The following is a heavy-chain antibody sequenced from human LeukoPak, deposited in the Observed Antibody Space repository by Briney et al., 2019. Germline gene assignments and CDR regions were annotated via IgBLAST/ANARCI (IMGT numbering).Heavy chain of an antibody. CDR1: GFTFSSYG. Sequence: GRSLRLSCAASGFTFSSYGMHWVRQAPGKGLEWVAVISYDGSNKYYADSVKGRFTISRDNSKNTLYLQMNSLRAEDTAVYYCAKDSSGSLGYWGQGTLVTVSS. D-gene: IGHD3-22*01. CDR3: AKDSSGSLGY. J-gene: IGHJ4*02. CDR2: ISYDGSNK. V-gene: IGHV3-30*18.